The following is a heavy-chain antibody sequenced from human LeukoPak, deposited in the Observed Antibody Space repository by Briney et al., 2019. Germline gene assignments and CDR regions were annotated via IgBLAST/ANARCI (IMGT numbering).Heavy chain of an antibody. J-gene: IGHJ4*02. CDR1: GFTSTNYA. Sequence: GGSLRLSCAASGFTSTNYAMNWVRQAPGKGLEWISSISGSGDTTYYADSVKGRFTISRDNSQTTLYLQMNSLRAEDTAVYYCAQLHWNYDFWGQGTLVTVSS. D-gene: IGHD1-1*01. V-gene: IGHV3-23*01. CDR3: AQLHWNYDF. CDR2: ISGSGDTT.